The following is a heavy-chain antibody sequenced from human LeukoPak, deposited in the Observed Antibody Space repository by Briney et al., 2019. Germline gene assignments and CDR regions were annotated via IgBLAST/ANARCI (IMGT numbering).Heavy chain of an antibody. Sequence: GASVKVSCKASGYTFTSYGISWVRQAPGQGLEWMGWISAYNGNTNYAQKLQGRVTMTTDTSTSTVYMELSSLRSEDTAVYYCARFIPCGGDCFYFDYWGRGVLVTVSS. V-gene: IGHV1-18*01. CDR1: GYTFTSYG. D-gene: IGHD2-21*02. CDR2: ISAYNGNT. J-gene: IGHJ4*02. CDR3: ARFIPCGGDCFYFDY.